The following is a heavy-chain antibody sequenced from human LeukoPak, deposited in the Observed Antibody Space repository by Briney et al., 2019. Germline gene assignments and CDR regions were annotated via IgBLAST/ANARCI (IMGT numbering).Heavy chain of an antibody. CDR1: GYSFTSYW. V-gene: IGHV5-51*01. Sequence: GESLKISCKGSGYSFTSYWIGWVRQMPGKGLEWMGMIYPGDSDTRYSPSFQGQVTISADKSISTAYLQWSSLKASDTAMYYCARLKRTYYYGSGSFRTFDYWGQGTLVTVSS. D-gene: IGHD3-10*01. CDR2: IYPGDSDT. J-gene: IGHJ4*02. CDR3: ARLKRTYYYGSGSFRTFDY.